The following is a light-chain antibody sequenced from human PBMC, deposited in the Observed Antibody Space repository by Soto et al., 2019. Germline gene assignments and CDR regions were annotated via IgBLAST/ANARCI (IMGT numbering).Light chain of an antibody. V-gene: IGKV1-5*03. CDR3: QQYSRLWS. CDR1: QTISSW. CDR2: GAS. Sequence: DIQMPPSPSSLSASLVDRVTITCRASQTISSWLAWYQQKPGKAPKLLIYGASSLESGVPPRFSGDGSETDFTLTISSLQREDFGSYYCQQYSRLWSFGQGTKVDIK. J-gene: IGKJ1*01.